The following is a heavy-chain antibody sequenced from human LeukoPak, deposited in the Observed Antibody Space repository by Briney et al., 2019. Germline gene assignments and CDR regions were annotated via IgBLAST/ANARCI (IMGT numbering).Heavy chain of an antibody. D-gene: IGHD3-22*01. CDR3: AKVHDSSGYPSYFDY. V-gene: IGHV3-74*01. CDR2: IYVDGRTT. CDR1: GFTFSNYW. J-gene: IGHJ4*02. Sequence: GGSLRLSCVASGFTFSNYWMHWVRQPPGKGLVWVSRIYVDGRTTNYADSVKGRFTISRDNSKNTLYLQMNSLRAEDTAVYYCAKVHDSSGYPSYFDYWGQGTLVTVSS.